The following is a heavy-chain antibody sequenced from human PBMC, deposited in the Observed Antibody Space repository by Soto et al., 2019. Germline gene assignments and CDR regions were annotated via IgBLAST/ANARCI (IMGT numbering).Heavy chain of an antibody. J-gene: IGHJ3*02. CDR3: TGSLSFAFDI. V-gene: IGHV3-73*01. Sequence: EVQLVESGRGLVQPGGSLKLSCAASGFSLSDSVMHWVRQVSGKGLEWVGRITSTADTYATAYTASVKDRFTVSRDDSKNTAYLQMNSLKTEDTAVYYCTGSLSFAFDIWGQGTMVHVSS. CDR2: ITSTADTYAT. CDR1: GFSLSDSV.